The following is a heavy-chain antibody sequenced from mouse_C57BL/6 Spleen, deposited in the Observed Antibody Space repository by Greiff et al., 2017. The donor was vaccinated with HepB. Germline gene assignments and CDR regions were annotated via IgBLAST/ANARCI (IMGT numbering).Heavy chain of an antibody. CDR3: TANWESYY. V-gene: IGHV14-4*01. D-gene: IGHD4-1*02. Sequence: VQLQQSGAELVRPGASVKLSCTASGFNIKDDYMHWVKQRPEQGLEWIGWIDPENGDTEYASKFQGKATITADTSSNTAYLQLSSLTSEDTAVYYCTANWESYYWGQGTTLTVSS. CDR1: GFNIKDDY. CDR2: IDPENGDT. J-gene: IGHJ2*01.